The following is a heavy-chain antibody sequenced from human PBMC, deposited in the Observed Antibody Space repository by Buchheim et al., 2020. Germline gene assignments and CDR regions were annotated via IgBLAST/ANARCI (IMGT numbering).Heavy chain of an antibody. Sequence: LVKPSGTLSLTCAVSGGSISSSNWWSWVRQPPGKGLEWIGEIYHSGSTNYNPSLKSRVTISVDKSKNQFSLKLSSVTAADTAVYFCASDRIGYCSGGSCYRDFDYWGQGTL. CDR2: IYHSGST. J-gene: IGHJ4*02. CDR1: GGSISSSNW. V-gene: IGHV4-4*02. D-gene: IGHD2-15*01. CDR3: ASDRIGYCSGGSCYRDFDY.